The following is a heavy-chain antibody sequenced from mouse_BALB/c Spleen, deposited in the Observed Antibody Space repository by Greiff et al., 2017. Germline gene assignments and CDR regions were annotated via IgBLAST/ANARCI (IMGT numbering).Heavy chain of an antibody. CDR1: GYTFTSYT. CDR2: INPSSGYT. CDR3: ARLYRYDVGNFDY. V-gene: IGHV1-4*01. D-gene: IGHD2-14*01. Sequence: VKLVESGAELARPGASVKMSCKASGYTFTSYTMHWVKQRPGQGLEWIGYINPSSGYTNYNQKFKDKATLTADKSSSTAYMQLSSLTSEDSAVYYCARLYRYDVGNFDYWGQGTTLTVSS. J-gene: IGHJ2*01.